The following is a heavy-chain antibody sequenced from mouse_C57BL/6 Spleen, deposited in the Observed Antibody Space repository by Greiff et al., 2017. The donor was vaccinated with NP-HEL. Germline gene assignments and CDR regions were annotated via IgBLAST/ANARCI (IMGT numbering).Heavy chain of an antibody. V-gene: IGHV5-4*01. CDR1: GFTFSSYA. CDR3: ARDDGDYYGSGYDY. CDR2: ISYGGSYT. J-gene: IGHJ2*01. D-gene: IGHD1-1*01. Sequence: EVQVVESGGGLVKPGGSLKLSCAASGFTFSSYAMSWVRQTPEKRLEWVATISYGGSYTYYPDNVKGRYTISIDNAKNNLYLQMSHLKSEDPAMYYCARDDGDYYGSGYDYWGQGTTLTVSS.